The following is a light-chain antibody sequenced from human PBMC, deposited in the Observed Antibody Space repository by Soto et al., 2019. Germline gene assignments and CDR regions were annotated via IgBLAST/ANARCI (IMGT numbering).Light chain of an antibody. CDR1: QSVLYNSNNDSY. Sequence: DIVMTQTPDSLAVSLGERATINCRSSQSVLYNSNNDSYLTWYQQKPGQSPKVLIYWASTRESGVPDRFSGSGSGTDFTLTISSLQAEDVPVYYCQQYYSIPWTFGQGTKVDIK. CDR3: QQYYSIPWT. V-gene: IGKV4-1*01. J-gene: IGKJ1*01. CDR2: WAS.